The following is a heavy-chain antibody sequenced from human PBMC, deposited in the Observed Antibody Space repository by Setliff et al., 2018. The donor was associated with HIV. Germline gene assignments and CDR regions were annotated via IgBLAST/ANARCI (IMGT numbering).Heavy chain of an antibody. CDR1: GFTFSGSA. CDR2: ISGNSGTI. D-gene: IGHD1-26*01. V-gene: IGHV3-48*04. CDR3: AAGRGSYDAFDI. Sequence: GGSLRLSCAASGFTFSGSAMHWVRQAPGKGLEWVSYISGNSGTIYYADSVKGRFTISRDNAKNSLYLQMNSLRAEDTAVYYCAAGRGSYDAFDIWGQGTMVTVSS. J-gene: IGHJ3*02.